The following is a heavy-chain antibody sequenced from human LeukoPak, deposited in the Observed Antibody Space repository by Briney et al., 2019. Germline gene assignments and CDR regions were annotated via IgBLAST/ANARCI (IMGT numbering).Heavy chain of an antibody. D-gene: IGHD3-9*01. J-gene: IGHJ4*02. CDR2: INPNSGGT. Sequence: ASVKVSCKASGYTFTGYYMHWVRQAPGQGLEWMGWINPNSGGTNYAQKFQGRVTMTRDTSISTAYMELSRLRSDDTAVYYCARGPQTLRYFDWLSDRAYYFDYWGQGTLVTVSS. CDR3: ARGPQTLRYFDWLSDRAYYFDY. CDR1: GYTFTGYY. V-gene: IGHV1-2*02.